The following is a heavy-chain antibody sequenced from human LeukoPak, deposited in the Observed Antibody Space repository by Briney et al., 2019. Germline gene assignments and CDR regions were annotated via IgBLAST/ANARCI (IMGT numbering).Heavy chain of an antibody. CDR2: IHYSGST. V-gene: IGHV4-39*01. D-gene: IGHD6-19*01. J-gene: IGHJ4*02. CDR1: GGSISSSSYY. Sequence: SETLSLTCTVSGGSISSSSYYWGWIRQPPGKGLEWVGSIHYSGSTYYNPSLKSRLTISVGTSKNPLSLKLNSVTAADTGVYYCARHAGLAVAATGFDYWGQGTLVTVSS. CDR3: ARHAGLAVAATGFDY.